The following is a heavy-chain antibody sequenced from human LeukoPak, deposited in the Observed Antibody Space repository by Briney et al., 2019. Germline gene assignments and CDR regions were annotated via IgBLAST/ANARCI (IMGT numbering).Heavy chain of an antibody. Sequence: GGSLRLSCAASGFTFSSFGMHWVRQAPGQGLEWVAFILYDGTNKYYADSVKGRFTISRDNSKNTLSLQMNSLRSEDTAVYYCARGLGGNFGIVAMNDYWGQGTLVTVSS. V-gene: IGHV3-30*02. J-gene: IGHJ4*02. CDR2: ILYDGTNK. CDR3: ARGLGGNFGIVAMNDY. D-gene: IGHD5-12*01. CDR1: GFTFSSFG.